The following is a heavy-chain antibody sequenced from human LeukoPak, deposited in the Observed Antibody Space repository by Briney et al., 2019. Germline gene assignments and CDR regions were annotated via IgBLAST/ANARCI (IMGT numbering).Heavy chain of an antibody. J-gene: IGHJ4*02. Sequence: SETLSLTCTVSGGSIGSYYWSWVRQPPGKGLEWIGEIYHSGSTNYNPSLKSRVTISVDKSKNQFSLKLSSVTAADTAVYYCARVDYGDSSFDYWGQGTLVTVSS. D-gene: IGHD4-17*01. CDR3: ARVDYGDSSFDY. CDR1: GGSIGSYY. V-gene: IGHV4-59*12. CDR2: IYHSGST.